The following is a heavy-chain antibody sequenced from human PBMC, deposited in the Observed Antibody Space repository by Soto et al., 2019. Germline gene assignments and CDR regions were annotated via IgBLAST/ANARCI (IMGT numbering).Heavy chain of an antibody. D-gene: IGHD3-10*01. Sequence: QVQLVQSGAEVKKPGASVKVSCKASGYTVTSYAMHWVRQAPGQRLEWMGWINAGNGNTKYSQKFQGRVTITRDTSASTAYMELSSLRSEDTAVYYCARGEFLNWFDPWGQGTLVTVSS. CDR1: GYTVTSYA. CDR2: INAGNGNT. CDR3: ARGEFLNWFDP. V-gene: IGHV1-3*01. J-gene: IGHJ5*02.